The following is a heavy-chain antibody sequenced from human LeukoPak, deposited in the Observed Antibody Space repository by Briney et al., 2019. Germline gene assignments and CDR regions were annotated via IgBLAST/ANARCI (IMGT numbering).Heavy chain of an antibody. J-gene: IGHJ3*02. CDR3: ARDTISGSTPYYDFWSGYRPHDAFDI. CDR1: GFTFSSYS. V-gene: IGHV3-21*01. Sequence: GGSLRLSCAASGFTFSSYSMNWVRQAPGKGLEWVSSISSSSSYIYYADSVKGRFTISRDNAKNSLYLQMNSLRAEDTAVYYRARDTISGSTPYYDFWSGYRPHDAFDIWGQGTMVTVSS. CDR2: ISSSSSYI. D-gene: IGHD3-3*01.